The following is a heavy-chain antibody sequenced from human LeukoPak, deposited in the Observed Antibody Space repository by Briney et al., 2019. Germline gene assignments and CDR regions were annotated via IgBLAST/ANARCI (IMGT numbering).Heavy chain of an antibody. CDR1: GFTFSSYA. J-gene: IGHJ4*02. V-gene: IGHV3-23*01. Sequence: GGSLRLSCAASGFTFSSYAMNWVRQAPGKGLGWVSTISGSGGTTNYADAVQGRFTISRDNSKNTLYLQMSSLRAEDTAVYYCAKVLYSRSSVDYWGQGTLVTVSS. D-gene: IGHD6-6*01. CDR3: AKVLYSRSSVDY. CDR2: ISGSGGTT.